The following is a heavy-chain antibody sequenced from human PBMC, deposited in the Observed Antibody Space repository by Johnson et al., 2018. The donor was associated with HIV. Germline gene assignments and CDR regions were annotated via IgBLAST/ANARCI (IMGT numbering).Heavy chain of an antibody. CDR2: IYSGGST. V-gene: IGHV3-66*01. CDR1: GFTVSSNY. Sequence: VQLVESGGGLVQPGGSLRLSCAASGFTVSSNYMSWVRQAPGKGLEWVSVIYSGGSTYYADSVKGRFTISRDNSKNTLYVQMNSLRVEDTAVYYCAKDSTPWGSYPLDAFDIWGQGTMVTVSS. D-gene: IGHD3-16*02. J-gene: IGHJ3*02. CDR3: AKDSTPWGSYPLDAFDI.